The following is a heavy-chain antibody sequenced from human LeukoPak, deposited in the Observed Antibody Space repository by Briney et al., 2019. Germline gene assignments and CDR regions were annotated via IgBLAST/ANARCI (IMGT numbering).Heavy chain of an antibody. D-gene: IGHD5-12*01. J-gene: IGHJ4*02. Sequence: GGSLRLSCAASGFTFSSYGMHWVRQALGKGLDWVAVISYDGSNKYYADSVKGRFTISRDNSKNTLFLQMNSLRAEDTAVYYCAKGSNRGVATIDYWGQGTLVTVSS. CDR3: AKGSNRGVATIDY. CDR2: ISYDGSNK. CDR1: GFTFSSYG. V-gene: IGHV3-30*18.